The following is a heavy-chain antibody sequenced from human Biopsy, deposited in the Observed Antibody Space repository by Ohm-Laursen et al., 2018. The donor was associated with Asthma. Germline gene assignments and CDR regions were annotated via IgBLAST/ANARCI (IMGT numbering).Heavy chain of an antibody. V-gene: IGHV3-7*01. J-gene: IGHJ1*01. CDR1: GFTFGDYW. D-gene: IGHD3-3*02. CDR2: IKHDGSEK. CDR3: ARTFHFWSPYHAEHYQL. Sequence: SLRLSCSASGFTFGDYWMSWVRQVPGKGLEWGANIKHDGSEKNHVDSLKGRFTISGDNAKNSLYLQMNSLRAEDTAVYYCARTFHFWSPYHAEHYQLWGQGTLVTVSS.